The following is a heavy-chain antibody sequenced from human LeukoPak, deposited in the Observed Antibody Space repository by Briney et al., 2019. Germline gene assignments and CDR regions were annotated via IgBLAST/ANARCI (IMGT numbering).Heavy chain of an antibody. CDR1: GDSISSYF. CDR3: ATSGGFNSPRHY. D-gene: IGHD3-16*01. Sequence: SETLSLTCAVSGDSISSYFWAWIRQPPGKGLEWIGYVCYNGTTNYNPSLRNRVAISIDTSKNQFSLKLNSATAADTAVYYCATSGGFNSPRHYWGQGTLVTVSS. J-gene: IGHJ4*02. CDR2: VCYNGTT. V-gene: IGHV4-59*01.